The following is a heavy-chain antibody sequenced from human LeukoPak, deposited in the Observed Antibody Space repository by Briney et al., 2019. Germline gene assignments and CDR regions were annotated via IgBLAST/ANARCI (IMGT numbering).Heavy chain of an antibody. Sequence: PSETLSLTCAVYGGSFSVNYWSWIRQSPGKRLEWIGEINHGGSTNYNPSLKSRVTISVDTSKNQFSLKLTSVTAADTAVYYCARVEVELLSHYMDVWGRGTTVTVSS. CDR1: GGSFSVNY. CDR2: INHGGST. D-gene: IGHD2-15*01. CDR3: ARVEVELLSHYMDV. V-gene: IGHV4-34*01. J-gene: IGHJ6*03.